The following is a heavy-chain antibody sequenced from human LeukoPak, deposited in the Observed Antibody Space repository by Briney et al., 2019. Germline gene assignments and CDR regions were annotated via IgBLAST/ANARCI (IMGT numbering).Heavy chain of an antibody. CDR2: IYYSGST. CDR1: GGSISSGDYY. J-gene: IGHJ3*02. Sequence: PSETLSLTCTVSGGSISSGDYYWSWIRQPPGKGPEWIGYIYYSGSTYYNPSLKSRVTISVDTSKNQFSLKLSSVTAADTAVYYCARDGTPHDILTGPTGSDAFDIWGQGTMVTVSS. CDR3: ARDGTPHDILTGPTGSDAFDI. D-gene: IGHD3-9*01. V-gene: IGHV4-30-4*01.